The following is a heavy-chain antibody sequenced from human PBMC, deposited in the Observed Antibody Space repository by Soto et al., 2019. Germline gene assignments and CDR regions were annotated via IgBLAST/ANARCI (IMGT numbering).Heavy chain of an antibody. Sequence: ASVKVSCKASGYSFSSYGISWVRQAPGQGLEWMGWISVNNGNTNYAPKFQGRVAMTTDTSTSTAYMELRSLRSDDTAVYYCATSYDSGFDPWGQGTLVTVSS. CDR2: ISVNNGNT. J-gene: IGHJ5*02. D-gene: IGHD5-12*01. V-gene: IGHV1-18*04. CDR3: ATSYDSGFDP. CDR1: GYSFSSYG.